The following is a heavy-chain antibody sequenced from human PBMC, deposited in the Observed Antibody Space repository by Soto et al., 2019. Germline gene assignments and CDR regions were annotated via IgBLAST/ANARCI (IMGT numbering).Heavy chain of an antibody. CDR3: ARVPLRVDTAMVSPWYFDL. V-gene: IGHV4-30-4*01. Sequence: PSETLSLTCNVSGGSISSGDYYWSWIRQPPGKGLEWIGYIYYSGSTYYNPSLKSRVTISVDTSKNQFSLKLSSVTAADTAVYYCARVPLRVDTAMVSPWYFDLWGRGTLVTVSS. CDR2: IYYSGST. CDR1: GGSISSGDYY. J-gene: IGHJ2*01. D-gene: IGHD5-18*01.